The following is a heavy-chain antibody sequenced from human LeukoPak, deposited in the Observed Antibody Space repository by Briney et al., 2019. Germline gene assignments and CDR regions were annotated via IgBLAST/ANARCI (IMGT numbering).Heavy chain of an antibody. D-gene: IGHD5-18*01. V-gene: IGHV4-39*01. CDR1: GGSISSSSHY. Sequence: PSETLSLTCTVSGGSISSSSHYWGWIRQPPGKGLEWIGVSTYYNPSLKNRVTISRDTSKNQFSLKLSSVTAADTAIYYCARAGYSYGIISYSDSWGQGTLVTVSS. J-gene: IGHJ4*02. CDR2: VST. CDR3: ARAGYSYGIISYSDS.